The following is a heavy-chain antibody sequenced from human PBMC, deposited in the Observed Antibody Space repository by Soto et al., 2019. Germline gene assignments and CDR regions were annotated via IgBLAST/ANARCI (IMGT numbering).Heavy chain of an antibody. CDR2: IIPIFGTA. V-gene: IGHV1-69*13. J-gene: IGHJ4*02. Sequence: SVKVSCKASGGTFSSYAISWVRQAPGQGLEWMGGIIPIFGTANYAQKFQGSVTITADESTSTAYMELSSLRSEDTAVYYCARDRNYYDSSGYPNIFDYWGEGTLVTVAS. CDR3: ARDRNYYDSSGYPNIFDY. CDR1: GGTFSSYA. D-gene: IGHD3-22*01.